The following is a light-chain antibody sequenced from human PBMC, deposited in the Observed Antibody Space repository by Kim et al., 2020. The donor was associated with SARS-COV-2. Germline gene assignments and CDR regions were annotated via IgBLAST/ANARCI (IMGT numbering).Light chain of an antibody. CDR1: QSVSVN. Sequence: SPGGRATLSCRASQSVSVNLAWYQQKPGQAPRLLIYGATTRATGIPARFSGSGSGTEFTLTISSLQSEDFAVYYCQQYNNWPPMSTFGQGTKLEIK. J-gene: IGKJ2*01. CDR2: GAT. V-gene: IGKV3D-15*01. CDR3: QQYNNWPPMST.